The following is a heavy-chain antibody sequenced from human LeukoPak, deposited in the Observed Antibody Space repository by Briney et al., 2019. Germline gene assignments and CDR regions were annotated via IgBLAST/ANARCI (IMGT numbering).Heavy chain of an antibody. V-gene: IGHV1-46*01. CDR2: INPSAGDT. Sequence: ASVKVSCKPSGYTFINYYIHWVRQAPRQGLEWMGLINPSAGDTTYAQKFQGTVTMTRDTSASTVYMELSSLRSEDTAVYFWARYSGSYWTFDYWGQGTLVTVSS. J-gene: IGHJ4*02. CDR3: ARYSGSYWTFDY. CDR1: GYTFINYY. D-gene: IGHD1-26*01.